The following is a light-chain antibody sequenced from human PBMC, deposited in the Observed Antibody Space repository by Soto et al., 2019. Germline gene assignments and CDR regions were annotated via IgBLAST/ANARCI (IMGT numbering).Light chain of an antibody. J-gene: IGLJ1*01. Sequence: QSALTQPASLSVSPGQSITVSCTGTSSDVGGYNYVSWYQQYPGKVPRLMIYDVTNRPSGVSNRFSGSKSGNTASLTISGLQAEDEADYYCSSYRRGSTYVFGTGTKVTVL. CDR3: SSYRRGSTYV. CDR1: SSDVGGYNY. CDR2: DVT. V-gene: IGLV2-14*01.